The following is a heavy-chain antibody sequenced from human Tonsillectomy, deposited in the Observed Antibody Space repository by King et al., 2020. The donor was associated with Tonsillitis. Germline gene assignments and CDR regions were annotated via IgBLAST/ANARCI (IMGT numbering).Heavy chain of an antibody. Sequence: EVQLVESGGGLVQPGGSLRLSCSASGFTFSSYWMHWVRQAPGKGPVWVSRINNDGSGTSYADSVKGRCTISRDNAKNTVYLQVNSLRAEDTAVYYCARAQEDYFFDYWGQGTLVTVSS. V-gene: IGHV3-74*01. CDR2: INNDGSGT. D-gene: IGHD3/OR15-3a*01. J-gene: IGHJ4*02. CDR3: ARAQEDYFFDY. CDR1: GFTFSSYW.